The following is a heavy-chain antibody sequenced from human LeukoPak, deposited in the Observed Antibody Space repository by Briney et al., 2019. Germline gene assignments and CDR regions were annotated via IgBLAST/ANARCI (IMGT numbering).Heavy chain of an antibody. Sequence: GGSLRLSCAASGFTFSSYGMHWVRQAPGKRLEWAAVIWYDGSNKYYADSVKGRFTISRDNSKNTLYLQMNSLRAEDTAVYYCARILVDTAMGIDYWGQGTLVTVSS. CDR1: GFTFSSYG. D-gene: IGHD5-18*01. J-gene: IGHJ4*02. CDR3: ARILVDTAMGIDY. V-gene: IGHV3-33*01. CDR2: IWYDGSNK.